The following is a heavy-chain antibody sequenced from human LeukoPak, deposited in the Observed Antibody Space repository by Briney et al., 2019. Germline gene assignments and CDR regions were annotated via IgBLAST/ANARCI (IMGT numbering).Heavy chain of an antibody. CDR2: IRSKANSYAT. J-gene: IGHJ4*02. CDR3: TSGGYCSSTSCYGEN. CDR1: GFTFSGSA. Sequence: GGSLRLSCAASGFTFSGSAMHWVRQASGKGLEWVGRIRSKANSYATAHAASVKGRFTISRDDSKNTAYLQMNSLKTEDTAVYYCTSGGYCSSTSCYGENWGQGTLVTVSS. D-gene: IGHD2-2*01. V-gene: IGHV3-73*01.